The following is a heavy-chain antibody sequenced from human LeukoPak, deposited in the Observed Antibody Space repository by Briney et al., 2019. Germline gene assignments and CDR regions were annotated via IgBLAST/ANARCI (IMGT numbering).Heavy chain of an antibody. CDR2: ISSSSSYI. Sequence: GGSLRLSCAASGFTFSSYSMNWVRQAPGEGLEWVSSISSSSSYIYYADSVKGRFTISRDNAKNSLYLQMNSLRAEDTAVYYCARALYSSGWYGPAYWGQGTLVTVSS. D-gene: IGHD6-19*01. J-gene: IGHJ4*02. CDR3: ARALYSSGWYGPAY. V-gene: IGHV3-21*01. CDR1: GFTFSSYS.